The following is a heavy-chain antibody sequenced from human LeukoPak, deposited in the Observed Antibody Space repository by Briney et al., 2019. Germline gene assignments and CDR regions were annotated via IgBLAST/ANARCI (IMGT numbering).Heavy chain of an antibody. D-gene: IGHD3-3*01. CDR1: GFTFSSYV. Sequence: PGGSLRLSCAASGFTFSSYVMSWVRQAPGKGLEWVSSISSSSSYIYYADSVKGRFTISRDNAKNSLYLQMNSLRAEDTAVYYCARDAQITIFGVAVHAFDIWGQGTMVTVSS. J-gene: IGHJ3*02. V-gene: IGHV3-21*01. CDR3: ARDAQITIFGVAVHAFDI. CDR2: ISSSSSYI.